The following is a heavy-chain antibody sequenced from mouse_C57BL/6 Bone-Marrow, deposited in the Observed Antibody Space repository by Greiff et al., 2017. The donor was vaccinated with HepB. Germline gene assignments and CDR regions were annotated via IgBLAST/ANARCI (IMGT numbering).Heavy chain of an antibody. CDR1: GYTFTSYW. CDR3: ARDGSSYDWYFDV. Sequence: VQLQQPGAELVKPGASVKLSCKASGYTFTSYWMHWVKQRPGRGLEWIGRIDPISGGTKYNEKFKSKATLTVDKPSSTAYMQLSSLTSEDSAVYYCARDGSSYDWYFDVWGTGTTVTVSS. D-gene: IGHD1-1*01. V-gene: IGHV1-72*01. CDR2: IDPISGGT. J-gene: IGHJ1*03.